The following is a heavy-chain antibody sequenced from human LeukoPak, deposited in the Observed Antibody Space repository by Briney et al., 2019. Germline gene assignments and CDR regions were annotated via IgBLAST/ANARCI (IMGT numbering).Heavy chain of an antibody. J-gene: IGHJ4*02. CDR3: ARGDHIIMIRGQDF. V-gene: IGHV3-30-3*01. CDR2: ISYDETNK. D-gene: IGHD3-10*01. CDR1: GFSFSSYA. Sequence: GGSLRLSCAASGFSFSSYAMHWVPQAPGKGLEWLAVISYDETNKYYADSVKGRFTISRDNSQNILYLQMNSLRAEDTAVYYCARGDHIIMIRGQDFWGQGTLVTVSS.